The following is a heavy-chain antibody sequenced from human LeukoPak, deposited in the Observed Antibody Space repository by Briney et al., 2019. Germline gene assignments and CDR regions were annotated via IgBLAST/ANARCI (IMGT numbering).Heavy chain of an antibody. V-gene: IGHV3-30*02. CDR3: AKEYGETNWFDP. CDR2: IRYDGSNK. J-gene: IGHJ5*02. CDR1: GFTFSSYG. D-gene: IGHD4-17*01. Sequence: GGSLRLSCAASGFTFSSYGMHWVLQAPGKGLEWVAFIRYDGSNKYYADSVKGRFTISRDNSKNTLYLQMNSLRAEDTAVYYCAKEYGETNWFDPWGQGTLVTVSS.